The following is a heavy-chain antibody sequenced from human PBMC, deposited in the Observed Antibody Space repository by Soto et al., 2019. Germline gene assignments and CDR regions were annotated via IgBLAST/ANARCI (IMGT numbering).Heavy chain of an antibody. Sequence: GESLKISCNGSGYSFTSYWISWVRQMPGKGLEWMGRIDPSDSYTNYSPSFQGHVTISADKSISTAYLQWSSLRASDTAMYYCARHPNIVVVPAAIRSRPYYYYGMDVWGQGTTVTVSS. CDR3: ARHPNIVVVPAAIRSRPYYYYGMDV. CDR1: GYSFTSYW. CDR2: IDPSDSYT. D-gene: IGHD2-2*02. V-gene: IGHV5-10-1*01. J-gene: IGHJ6*02.